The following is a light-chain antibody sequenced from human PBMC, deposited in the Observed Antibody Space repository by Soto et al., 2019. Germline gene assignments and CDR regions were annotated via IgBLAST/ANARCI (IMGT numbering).Light chain of an antibody. Sequence: QSALTQPPSVSGAPGQRVSISCSGSSSNIGAGFDVHWYQQFPGAAPKLLIYRDVNRPSGVPYRFSASKSGTSASLTITGLQTEDEAHYYCQSYDSGVSASVFGGGTKVTVL. J-gene: IGLJ2*01. CDR1: SSNIGAGFD. CDR2: RDV. CDR3: QSYDSGVSASV. V-gene: IGLV1-40*01.